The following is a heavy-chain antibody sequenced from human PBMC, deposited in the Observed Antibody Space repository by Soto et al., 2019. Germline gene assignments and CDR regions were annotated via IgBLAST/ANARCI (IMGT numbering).Heavy chain of an antibody. D-gene: IGHD6-19*01. CDR1: GFTFSSYA. CDR2: ISGSGGST. J-gene: IGHJ4*02. CDR3: AQSVGSGWQYYFEY. Sequence: PGGSLRLSCAASGFTFSSYAMSWVRQAPGKGLEWVSAISGSGGSTYYADSVKGRFTISRDNSKNTLYLQMNSLRAEDTAVYYCAQSVGSGWQYYFEYCGQGTLVTVSS. V-gene: IGHV3-23*01.